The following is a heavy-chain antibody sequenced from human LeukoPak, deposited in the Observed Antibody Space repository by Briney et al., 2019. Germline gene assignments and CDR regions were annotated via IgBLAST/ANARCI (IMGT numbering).Heavy chain of an antibody. J-gene: IGHJ3*02. CDR2: INAGNGNT. V-gene: IGHV1-3*01. CDR3: ASSPVYCSGGSCYPEHAFDI. CDR1: GYTFTSYA. D-gene: IGHD2-15*01. Sequence: ASVKVSCEASGYTFTSYAMHWVRQAPGQRLEWMGWINAGNGNTKYSQKFQGRVTITRDTSASTAYMELSSLRSEDTAVYYCASSPVYCSGGSCYPEHAFDIWGQGTMVTVSS.